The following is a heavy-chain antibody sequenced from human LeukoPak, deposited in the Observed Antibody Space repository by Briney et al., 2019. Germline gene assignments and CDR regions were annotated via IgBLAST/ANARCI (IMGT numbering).Heavy chain of an antibody. Sequence: SETLSLTCTVSGGSFSSSSYYWGWIRQPPGQGLEWIGSIYYSGSTYYNPSLKSRVTISVDTSKNQFSLKLSSVTAADTAVYSCARDSRASAGFDPWGQGTLVTVSS. CDR3: ARDSRASAGFDP. D-gene: IGHD2-2*01. CDR2: IYYSGST. CDR1: GGSFSSSSYY. J-gene: IGHJ5*02. V-gene: IGHV4-39*07.